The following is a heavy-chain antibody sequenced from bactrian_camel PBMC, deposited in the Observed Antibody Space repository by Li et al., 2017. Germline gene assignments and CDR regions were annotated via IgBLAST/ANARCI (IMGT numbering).Heavy chain of an antibody. V-gene: IGHV3S1*01. J-gene: IGHJ6*01. D-gene: IGHD1*01. CDR2: IDADGTT. CDR3: PKLLLGYYNQYEVPAFFDS. Sequence: VQLVESGGGSVQSGGPLRLSCAASDDTYSSYESYCMAWFRRRPGKEREGVAAIDADGTTNYADSVQGRFFISQDNGKRTLYLQLNSLKTEDTGMYYCPKLLLGYYNQYEVPAFFDSWGQGTQVTVS. CDR1: DDTYSSYESYC.